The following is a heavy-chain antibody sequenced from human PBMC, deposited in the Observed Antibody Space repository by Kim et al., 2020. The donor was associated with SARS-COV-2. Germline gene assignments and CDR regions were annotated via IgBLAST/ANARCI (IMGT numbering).Heavy chain of an antibody. V-gene: IGHV3-9*01. CDR2: ISWNSGSI. J-gene: IGHJ6*02. CDR1: GFTFGDYA. CDR3: AKEAWEPNTYYYYYGMDV. Sequence: GGSLRLSCAASGFTFGDYAMHWVRQAPGKGLEWVSGISWNSGSIGYADSVKGRFTISRDNAKNSLYLQMNSLRAEDTALYYCAKEAWEPNTYYYYYGMDVWGQGTTVTVSS. D-gene: IGHD1-26*01.